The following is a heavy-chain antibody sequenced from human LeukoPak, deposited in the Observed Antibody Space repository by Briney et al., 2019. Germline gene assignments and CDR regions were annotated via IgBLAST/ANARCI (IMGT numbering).Heavy chain of an antibody. CDR1: GYTFTSYG. CDR3: AREYYDFWSGYFSGGTDYYYMDV. CDR2: ISAYNGNT. V-gene: IGHV1-18*01. Sequence: GASVKVSCKASGYTFTSYGISWVRQAPGQGLEWMGWISAYNGNTNYAQKLQGRVTTTTDTSTSTAYMELRSLRSDDTAVYYCAREYYDFWSGYFSGGTDYYYMDVWGKGTTVTVSS. J-gene: IGHJ6*03. D-gene: IGHD3-3*01.